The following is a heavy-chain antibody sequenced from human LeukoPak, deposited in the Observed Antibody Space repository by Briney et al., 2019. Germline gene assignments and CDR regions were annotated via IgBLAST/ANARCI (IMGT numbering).Heavy chain of an antibody. CDR2: ISANAVST. Sequence: RPGGSLRLSCADSRFTFSSYTMNWVRQAPGKGLEWVSGISANAVSTYYADSVKGRFTISRDNSKNTLYLHMDRLGTEDTAVYYCARDSWYYYDSSGYSYNFDYWGQGTLVTVSS. CDR3: ARDSWYYYDSSGYSYNFDY. V-gene: IGHV3-23*01. CDR1: RFTFSSYT. D-gene: IGHD3-22*01. J-gene: IGHJ4*02.